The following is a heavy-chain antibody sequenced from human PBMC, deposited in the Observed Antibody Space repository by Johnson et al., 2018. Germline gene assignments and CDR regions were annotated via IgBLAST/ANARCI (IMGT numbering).Heavy chain of an antibody. CDR2: ISWNSGSI. V-gene: IGHV3-9*01. Sequence: VQLVQSGGGLVQPGRSLRLSCAASGFTFDDYAMHWVRQAPGKGLEWVSGISWNSGSIGYADSVKGRFTISRDNAKNSLYLQMNSLRAEDTALYYCAKGRAISDIYYFDYWGQGTLVTVSS. CDR3: AKGRAISDIYYFDY. CDR1: GFTFDDYA. D-gene: IGHD2-21*02. J-gene: IGHJ4*02.